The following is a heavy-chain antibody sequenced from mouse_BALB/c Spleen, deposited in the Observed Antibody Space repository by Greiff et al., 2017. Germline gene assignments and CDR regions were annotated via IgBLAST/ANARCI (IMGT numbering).Heavy chain of an antibody. Sequence: VQLQQSGTVLARPGASVKMSCKASGYSFTSYWMHWVKQRPGQGLEWIGAIYPGNSDTSYNQKFKGKAKLTAVTSASTAYMELSSLTNEDSAVYCCTRCPYYYGREAWFAYWGQGTLVTVSA. D-gene: IGHD1-1*01. CDR2: IYPGNSDT. CDR1: GYSFTSYW. J-gene: IGHJ3*01. V-gene: IGHV1-5*01. CDR3: TRCPYYYGREAWFAY.